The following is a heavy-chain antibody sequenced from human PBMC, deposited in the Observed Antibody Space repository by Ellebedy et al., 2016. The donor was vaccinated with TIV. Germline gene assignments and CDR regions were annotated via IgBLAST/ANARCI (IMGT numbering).Heavy chain of an antibody. CDR3: ARDRTGYSSGWYRSYYYYGMDV. V-gene: IGHV3-33*08. D-gene: IGHD6-19*01. CDR1: GFTFSTYG. Sequence: GESLKISCAASGFTFSTYGMHWVRQAPGKGLEWVAVIWYDGSNKYYADSVKGRFTISRDNSKNTLYLQMNSLRAEDTAVYYCARDRTGYSSGWYRSYYYYGMDVWGQGTTVTVSS. CDR2: IWYDGSNK. J-gene: IGHJ6*02.